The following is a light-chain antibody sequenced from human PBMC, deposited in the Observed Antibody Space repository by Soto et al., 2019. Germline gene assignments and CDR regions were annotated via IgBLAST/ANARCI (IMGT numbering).Light chain of an antibody. CDR3: QQSHISPRT. CDR1: QSVSSSY. CDR2: GAS. J-gene: IGKJ1*01. Sequence: ERVLTQPHATLYLSAGERATLSCRVSQSVSSSYFAWYQQKPGQAPRLLIFGASSRATGIPDRFSGSGSGTDFTLTISRLEPEDFAVYYCQQSHISPRTFGQGTKVDI. V-gene: IGKV3-20*01.